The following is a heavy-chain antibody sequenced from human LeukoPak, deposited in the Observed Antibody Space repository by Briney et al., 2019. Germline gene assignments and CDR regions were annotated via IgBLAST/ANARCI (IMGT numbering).Heavy chain of an antibody. CDR2: MNPNSGNT. Sequence: ASVKVSCRASGYTFTGYDINWVRQATGQGLEWMGWMNPNSGNTGYAQKFQGRVTMTRNTSISTAYMELSSLRSEDTAVYYCARGPLRGLYNWFDPWGQGTLVTVSS. CDR1: GYTFTGYD. V-gene: IGHV1-8*01. CDR3: ARGPLRGLYNWFDP. J-gene: IGHJ5*02. D-gene: IGHD3-10*01.